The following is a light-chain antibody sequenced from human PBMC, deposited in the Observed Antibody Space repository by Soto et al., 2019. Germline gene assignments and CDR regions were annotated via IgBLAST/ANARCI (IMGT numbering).Light chain of an antibody. CDR3: QQYGSSPYT. CDR2: GAT. J-gene: IGKJ2*01. V-gene: IGKV3-20*01. CDR1: QSVSTNY. Sequence: EIVLTQSPGTLSLSPGERATLSCRASQSVSTNYLGWYQQKPGQSPRLLIYGATSRATGIPDRFSGSGSGTDFILTISRLEPEDFALYFCQQYGSSPYTFAQGTKLDIK.